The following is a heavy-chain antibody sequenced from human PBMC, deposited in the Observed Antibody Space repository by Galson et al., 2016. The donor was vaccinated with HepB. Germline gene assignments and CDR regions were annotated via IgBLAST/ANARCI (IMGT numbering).Heavy chain of an antibody. D-gene: IGHD3-22*01. CDR2: IYHSGST. CDR1: GDSISSHAW. V-gene: IGHV4-4*02. J-gene: IGHJ4*02. CDR3: TRNGFYCLDY. Sequence: SETLSLTCAVSGDSISSHAWWSWVRQPPGKGLEWIGEIYHSGSTNYNPSLKSRVTISVDKSKNQFSLRLSSVTAADTAVYSCTRNGFYCLDYWGQGTLVTVSS.